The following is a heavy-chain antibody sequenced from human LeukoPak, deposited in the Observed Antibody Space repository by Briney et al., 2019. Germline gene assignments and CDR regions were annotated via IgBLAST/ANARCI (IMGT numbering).Heavy chain of an antibody. V-gene: IGHV1-2*02. Sequence: GASVKVSSKASGYTFTGYYMHWVRPAPGQGLAWMGWINPNSGGTNYAQKFQGRVTMTRDTSISTAYMALSRLRSDDTAVYYCATRYCSSTSCYAEYFQHWGQGTLVTVSS. CDR2: INPNSGGT. CDR1: GYTFTGYY. CDR3: ATRYCSSTSCYAEYFQH. J-gene: IGHJ1*01. D-gene: IGHD2-2*01.